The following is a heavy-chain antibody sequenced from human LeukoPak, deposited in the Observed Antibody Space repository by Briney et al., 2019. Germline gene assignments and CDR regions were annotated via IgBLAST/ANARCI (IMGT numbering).Heavy chain of an antibody. CDR1: GGSFSGYN. CDR3: ARYGDGYNLDY. CDR2: IYYSGST. D-gene: IGHD5-24*01. Sequence: SETLSLTCTVSGGSFSGYNWSWIRQPPGKGLEWIEYIYYSGSTNYNPSLRSRVTISGDTYKNQVSLKMSSVTAAATAVYYGARYGDGYNLDYWGQGTMVTASS. J-gene: IGHJ4*02. V-gene: IGHV4-59*01.